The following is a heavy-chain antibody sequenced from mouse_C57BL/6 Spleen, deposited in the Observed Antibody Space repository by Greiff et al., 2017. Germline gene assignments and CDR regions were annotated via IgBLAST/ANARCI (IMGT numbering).Heavy chain of an antibody. D-gene: IGHD1-1*01. Sequence: EVMLVESGGGLVQPKGSLKLSCAASGFTFNTYAMHWVRQAPGKGLEWVARIRSKSSNYATYYADSVKDRFTISRDDSQSMLYLQMNNLKTEDTAMYYCVREGTTVGTYYFDYWGQGTTLTVSS. V-gene: IGHV10-3*01. J-gene: IGHJ2*01. CDR3: VREGTTVGTYYFDY. CDR1: GFTFNTYA. CDR2: IRSKSSNYAT.